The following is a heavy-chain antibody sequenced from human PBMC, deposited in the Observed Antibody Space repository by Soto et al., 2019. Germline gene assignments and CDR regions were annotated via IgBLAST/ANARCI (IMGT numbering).Heavy chain of an antibody. CDR1: GFTFRSFT. Sequence: RGVLRLSCAASGFTFRSFTMNWVRQAPGKGLEWVSTISSNSAYIYYTDALRGRFTISRDNAKNSLHLQMNSLRAEDTPVYYCTRDASRDSSARGWFNPWGPGTLVTVSS. V-gene: IGHV3-21*01. J-gene: IGHJ5*02. CDR3: TRDASRDSSARGWFNP. CDR2: ISSNSAYI. D-gene: IGHD6-13*01.